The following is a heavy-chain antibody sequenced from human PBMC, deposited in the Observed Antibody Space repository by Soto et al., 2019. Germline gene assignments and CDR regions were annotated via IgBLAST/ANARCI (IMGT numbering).Heavy chain of an antibody. D-gene: IGHD3-9*01. CDR2: ISAYNGNT. J-gene: IGHJ3*02. CDR1: GFTFSSYG. Sequence: ASAKGSCKASGFTFSSYGISWVRQAPGQRLEWMGWISAYNGNTNYAQKLQGRVTMTTDTSTSTAYMELRSLRSDDTAVYYCARVLRYFDWLFHHDAFDIWGQGTMVTVSS. V-gene: IGHV1-18*01. CDR3: ARVLRYFDWLFHHDAFDI.